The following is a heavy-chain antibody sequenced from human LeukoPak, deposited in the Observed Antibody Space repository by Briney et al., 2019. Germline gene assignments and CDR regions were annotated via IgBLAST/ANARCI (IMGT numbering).Heavy chain of an antibody. CDR3: VRDLQRHYLGVAVAGRRRWFDP. J-gene: IGHJ5*02. Sequence: GGSLRLPCAASGFTFSNYWMHWVRQAPGKGLVWVSRINSDGSSTNYAGSVKGRFTISRDNAKNTLYLQMNSLRAEDTAIYYCVRDLQRHYLGVAVAGRRRWFDPWGQGTLVTVSS. CDR1: GFTFSNYW. V-gene: IGHV3-74*01. D-gene: IGHD6-13*01. CDR2: INSDGSST.